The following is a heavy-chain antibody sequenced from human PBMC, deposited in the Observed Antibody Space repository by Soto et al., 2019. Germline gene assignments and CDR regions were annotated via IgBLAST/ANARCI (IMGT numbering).Heavy chain of an antibody. CDR3: ASSRYNKYYFDY. V-gene: IGHV3-30-3*01. Sequence: LRLSCAASGFTFSSYAMHWVRQAPGKGLEWVAVISYDGSNKYYADSVKGRSTISRDNSKNTLYLQMNSLRAEDTAVYYCASSRYNKYYFDYWGQGTLVTVSS. J-gene: IGHJ4*02. CDR2: ISYDGSNK. CDR1: GFTFSSYA. D-gene: IGHD1-1*01.